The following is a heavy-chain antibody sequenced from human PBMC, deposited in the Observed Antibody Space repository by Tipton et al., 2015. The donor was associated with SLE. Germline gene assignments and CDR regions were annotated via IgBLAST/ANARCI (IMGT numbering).Heavy chain of an antibody. D-gene: IGHD3-3*01. J-gene: IGHJ4*02. V-gene: IGHV4-59*01. CDR2: IFYSGST. CDR1: GGSISSYY. CDR3: ARHYTIFEH. Sequence: TLSLTCTVSGGSISSYYWSWIRQSPGKGLEWIGYIFYSGSTNYNPSLKSRVTISVDTSKNQFSLKLSSVTAADTAVYYCARHYTIFEHWGQGTLVTVSS.